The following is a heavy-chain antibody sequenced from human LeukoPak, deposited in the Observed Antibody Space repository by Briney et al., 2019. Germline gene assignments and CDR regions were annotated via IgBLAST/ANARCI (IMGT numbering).Heavy chain of an antibody. CDR3: ARGDITMVRGVRDNWFDP. J-gene: IGHJ5*02. Sequence: SETLSLTCTVSGYSISSGYYWGWIRQPPGKGLEWIGSIYHSGSTYYNPSLKSRVTISVDTSKNQFSLNLSSVTAADTAVYCCARGDITMVRGVRDNWFDPWGQGTLVTVS. CDR2: IYHSGST. V-gene: IGHV4-38-2*02. D-gene: IGHD3-10*01. CDR1: GYSISSGYY.